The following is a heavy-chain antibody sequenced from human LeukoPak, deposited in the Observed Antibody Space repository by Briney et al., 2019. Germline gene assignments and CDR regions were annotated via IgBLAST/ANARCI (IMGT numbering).Heavy chain of an antibody. V-gene: IGHV4-38-2*02. D-gene: IGHD6-19*01. CDR2: IYHSGST. Sequence: PSETLSLTCTVSGYSISSGYYWGWIRQPPGKGLEWIGSIYHSGSTNYNPSLKSRVTISVDKSKNQFSLKLSSVTAADTAVYYCARVASSGWYVDYWGQGTLVTVSS. CDR3: ARVASSGWYVDY. CDR1: GYSISSGYY. J-gene: IGHJ4*02.